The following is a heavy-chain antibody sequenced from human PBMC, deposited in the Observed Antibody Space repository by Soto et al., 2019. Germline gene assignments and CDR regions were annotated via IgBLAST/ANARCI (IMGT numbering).Heavy chain of an antibody. D-gene: IGHD4-17*01. CDR3: ATQRDYGDYGAFDY. V-gene: IGHV1-2*04. CDR2: INPNSGGT. CDR1: GYTFTGYY. Sequence: QVQLVQSGAEVKKPGASVKVSCKASGYTFTGYYMHWVRQAPGQGLEWMGWINPNSGGTNYTQKFQGWVTMTRDTSISTAYMALSRLRSDDTAVYYCATQRDYGDYGAFDYWGQGTLVTVSS. J-gene: IGHJ4*02.